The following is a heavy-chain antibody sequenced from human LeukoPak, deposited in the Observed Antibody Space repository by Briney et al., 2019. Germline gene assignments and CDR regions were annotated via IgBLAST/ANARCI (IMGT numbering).Heavy chain of an antibody. CDR1: GGSLSSSDYH. CDR3: ARDRGSITMIVDTS. D-gene: IGHD3-22*01. Sequence: SETLSLTCTVSGGSLSSSDYHWGWIRQPPGKGLEWIGSMYYGGSTYYNPSLKSRVTISVDTSKNQFSLKLSSVTAADTAVYFCARDRGSITMIVDTSWGQGTLVTVSS. CDR2: MYYGGST. V-gene: IGHV4-39*07. J-gene: IGHJ4*02.